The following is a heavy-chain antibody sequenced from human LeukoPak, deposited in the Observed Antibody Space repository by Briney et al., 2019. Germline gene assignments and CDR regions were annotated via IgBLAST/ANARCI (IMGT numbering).Heavy chain of an antibody. CDR1: GFTFSDNY. CDR2: ISSSGSTI. Sequence: GGSLRLSCAASGFTFSDNYMSWIRQAPGKGLEWVSYISSSGSTIYYADSVKGRFTISRDNAKNSLYLQMNSLRAEDTAVYYCARVGSSGSILYFDYWGQGTLVTVSS. D-gene: IGHD6-19*01. V-gene: IGHV3-11*01. J-gene: IGHJ4*02. CDR3: ARVGSSGSILYFDY.